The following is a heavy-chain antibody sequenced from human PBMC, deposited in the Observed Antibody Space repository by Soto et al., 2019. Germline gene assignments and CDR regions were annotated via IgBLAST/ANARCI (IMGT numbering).Heavy chain of an antibody. CDR2: ISGSGGST. D-gene: IGHD3-9*01. V-gene: IGHV3-23*01. CDR3: AKPILELRYFDGDAFDI. J-gene: IGHJ3*02. Sequence: PGGSLRLSCAASGFTFSSYAMSWVRQAPGKGLEWVSAISGSGGSTYYADSVKGRFTISRDNSKNTLYLQMNSLRAEDTAVYYCAKPILELRYFDGDAFDIWGQGTMVTVSS. CDR1: GFTFSSYA.